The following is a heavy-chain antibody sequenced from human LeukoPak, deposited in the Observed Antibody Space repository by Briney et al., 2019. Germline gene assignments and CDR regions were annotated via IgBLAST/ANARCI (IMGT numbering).Heavy chain of an antibody. Sequence: PGGSLRLSCAASGFTFSSYSMNWVRQAPGKGLEWVSSISSSSSYIYYADSVKGRFTISRDNAKNSLYLQMNSLRAEDTAVYYCAKVRPSIDRGGGAFDIWGQGTMVTVSS. CDR2: ISSSSSYI. CDR1: GFTFSSYS. CDR3: AKVRPSIDRGGGAFDI. V-gene: IGHV3-21*01. D-gene: IGHD6-6*01. J-gene: IGHJ3*02.